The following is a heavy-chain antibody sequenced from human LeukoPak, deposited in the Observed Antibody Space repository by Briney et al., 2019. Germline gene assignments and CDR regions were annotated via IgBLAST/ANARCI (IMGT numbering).Heavy chain of an antibody. CDR1: GFTFRNYW. Sequence: PGGSLRLSCAASGFTFRNYWMNWVRQAPGKGLEWVANIKEDGTEKYYVDSVKGRFTISRDNAKNSLYLQMNSLRAEDTAVYYCAKEDSSAWCDGFDYWGQGTLVTVS. J-gene: IGHJ4*02. V-gene: IGHV3-7*04. CDR2: IKEDGTEK. CDR3: AKEDSSAWCDGFDY. D-gene: IGHD3-22*01.